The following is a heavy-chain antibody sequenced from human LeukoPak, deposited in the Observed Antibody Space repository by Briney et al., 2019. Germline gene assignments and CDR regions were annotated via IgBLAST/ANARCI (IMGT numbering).Heavy chain of an antibody. CDR3: ASGAMYYDILTGYYNDQYYFDY. CDR1: DDPLNHYH. Sequence: SANHHLNRPVPDDPLNHYHWSWIRHPPGQGQEWIEYIYYSGSTNYNPSLKSRVTISVDTSKNQFSLKLSSVTAADTAVYYCASGAMYYDILTGYYNDQYYFDYWGQGTLVTVSS. J-gene: IGHJ4*02. CDR2: IYYSGST. V-gene: IGHV4-59*08. D-gene: IGHD3-9*01.